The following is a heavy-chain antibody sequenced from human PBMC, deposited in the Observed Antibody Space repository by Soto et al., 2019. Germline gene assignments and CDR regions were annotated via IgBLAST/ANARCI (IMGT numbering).Heavy chain of an antibody. D-gene: IGHD4-17*01. CDR2: IKQDGSEK. CDR3: AREQYYGDDGYYYYYGMDV. J-gene: IGHJ6*02. V-gene: IGHV3-7*01. Sequence: GGSLRLSCAASGFTFSSYWMSWFRQAPGKGMEWVANIKQDGSEKYYVDSVKGRFTISRDNAKNSLYLQMNSLRAEDTAVYYCAREQYYGDDGYYYYYGMDVWGQGTTVTVSS. CDR1: GFTFSSYW.